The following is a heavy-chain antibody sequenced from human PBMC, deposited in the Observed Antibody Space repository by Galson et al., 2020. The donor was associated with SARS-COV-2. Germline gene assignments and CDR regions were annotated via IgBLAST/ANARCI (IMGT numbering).Heavy chain of an antibody. D-gene: IGHD3-10*01. CDR1: GGSITSNSFY. V-gene: IGHV4-39*01. CDR2: VHNSGST. CDR3: ALMTVRGMTLVDY. J-gene: IGHJ4*02. Sequence: SETLSLTCTVSGGSITSNSFYWVWIRQPPGPGLEWIATVHNSGSTSYNPSLNSRATMSVDTSKNQFSLKLTSVTAADRAVYYCALMTVRGMTLVDYWGQGTLVTVSS.